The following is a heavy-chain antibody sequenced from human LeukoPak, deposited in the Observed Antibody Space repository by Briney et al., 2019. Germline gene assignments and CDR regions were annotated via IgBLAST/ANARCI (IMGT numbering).Heavy chain of an antibody. V-gene: IGHV1-18*01. Sequence: ASVKVSCKASGYTFTSYGISWVRQAPGQGLEWVGWISAYNGNTNYAQKLQGRVTMTTDTSTSTAYMELRSLRSDDTAVYYCAREASASPLDYYYYYYGMDVWGQGTTVTVSS. CDR2: ISAYNGNT. CDR1: GYTFTSYG. CDR3: AREASASPLDYYYYYYGMDV. J-gene: IGHJ6*02.